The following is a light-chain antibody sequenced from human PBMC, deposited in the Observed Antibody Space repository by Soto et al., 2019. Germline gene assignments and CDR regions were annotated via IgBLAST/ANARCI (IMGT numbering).Light chain of an antibody. V-gene: IGLV2-8*01. CDR2: EVV. CDR3: KSYAGSNPYV. Sequence: QSALTQPPSASGSPGQSVTISCTGTKNDIGVYDFVSWYQHHPGKAPRLIIYEVVQRPSGVPERFSGSKSGNTASLTVSGLQGADGGGYFCKSYAGSNPYVFGSGTKLTVL. CDR1: KNDIGVYDF. J-gene: IGLJ1*01.